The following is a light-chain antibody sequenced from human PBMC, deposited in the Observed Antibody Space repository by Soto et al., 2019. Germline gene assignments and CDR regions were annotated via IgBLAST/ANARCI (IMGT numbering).Light chain of an antibody. CDR1: QSISSY. CDR2: DAS. J-gene: IGKJ5*01. CDR3: QQYDNLPPFT. V-gene: IGKV1-33*01. Sequence: DIQMTQSPSSLSASEGDRVTITCRASQSISSYLNWYQQKPGKAPKLLIYDASNLETGVPSRFSGSGSGTDFTFTISSLQPEDIATYYCQQYDNLPPFTFGQGTDWRL.